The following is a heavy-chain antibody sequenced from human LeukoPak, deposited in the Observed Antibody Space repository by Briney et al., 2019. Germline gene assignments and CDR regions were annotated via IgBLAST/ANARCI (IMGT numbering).Heavy chain of an antibody. V-gene: IGHV4-30-4*08. J-gene: IGHJ6*03. CDR2: TYYSGST. D-gene: IGHD2-2*01. Sequence: SQTLSLTCTVSGGSISSGDYYWSWIRQPPGKGLEWIGYTYYSGSTYYNPSLKSRVTISVDTSKNQFSLKLSSVTAADTAVYYCARVAIVVVPAAPDIDYYYYYMDVWGKGTTVTVSS. CDR1: GGSISSGDYY. CDR3: ARVAIVVVPAAPDIDYYYYYMDV.